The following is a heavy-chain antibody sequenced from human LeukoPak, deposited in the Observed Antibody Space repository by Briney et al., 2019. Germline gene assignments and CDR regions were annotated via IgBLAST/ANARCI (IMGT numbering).Heavy chain of an antibody. CDR1: GFIFSSYD. D-gene: IGHD1-26*01. CDR3: AKNRGSYRLFDY. V-gene: IGHV3-23*01. Sequence: GGSLRLSCAASGFIFSSYDMNWVRQAPGKGLEWVSAIGVSAGGTYYADSVKGRFTISRDNSKNMLYLQVNSLTAEDTAVYFCAKNRGSYRLFDYWAREPWSPSPQ. CDR2: IGVSAGGT. J-gene: IGHJ4*02.